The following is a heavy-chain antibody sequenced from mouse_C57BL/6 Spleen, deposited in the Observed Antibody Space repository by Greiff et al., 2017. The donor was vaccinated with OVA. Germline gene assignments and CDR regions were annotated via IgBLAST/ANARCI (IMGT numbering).Heavy chain of an antibody. CDR2: IDPEDGDT. J-gene: IGHJ2*01. CDR1: GFNITDYY. V-gene: IGHV14-1*01. D-gene: IGHD2-1*01. Sequence: VQLQQSGAELVRPGASVKLSCTASGFNITDYYMHWVKQRPEQGLAWSGRIDPEDGDTEYAPKFQGKATMTADTSSNTAYLQLSSLTSEDTAVYYCTTRDGNSFDYWGQGTTLTVSS. CDR3: TTRDGNSFDY.